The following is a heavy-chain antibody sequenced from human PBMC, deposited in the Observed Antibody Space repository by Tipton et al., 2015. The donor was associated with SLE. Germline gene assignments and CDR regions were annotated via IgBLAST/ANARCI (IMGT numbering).Heavy chain of an antibody. D-gene: IGHD1-26*01. Sequence: TLSLTCAVYGGSFSGYYWSWIRQPPGKGLEWIGEINHSGSTNYNPSLKSRVTISVDTSKNQFSLKLSSVTAADTAVYYCAREGCKSWAMGATEEYFQHWGQGTLVTVSS. CDR1: GGSFSGYY. CDR2: INHSGST. CDR3: AREGCKSWAMGATEEYFQH. J-gene: IGHJ1*01. V-gene: IGHV4-34*01.